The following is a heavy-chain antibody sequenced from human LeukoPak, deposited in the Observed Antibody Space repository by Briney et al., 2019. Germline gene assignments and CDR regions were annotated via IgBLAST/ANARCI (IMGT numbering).Heavy chain of an antibody. CDR3: AKYGNSGWVIDN. V-gene: IGHV4-59*08. D-gene: IGHD6-19*01. CDR1: GGSIGSNY. CDR2: IYYTGGT. J-gene: IGHJ4*02. Sequence: PSETLSLTCTVSGGSIGSNYWTWIRQPPGKGLEYIGYIYYTGGTNYDPSLKSRVTISVDTSKNQFSLKLSSVTAADTAVYFCAKYGNSGWVIDNWGQGTLVTVSS.